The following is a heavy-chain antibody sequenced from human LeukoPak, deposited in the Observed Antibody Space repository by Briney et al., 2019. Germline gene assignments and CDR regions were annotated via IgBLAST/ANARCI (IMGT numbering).Heavy chain of an antibody. V-gene: IGHV4-39*07. CDR1: GDSISSGDYY. J-gene: IGHJ4*02. CDR2: MYHSGST. D-gene: IGHD6-6*01. Sequence: SETLSLTCTVSGDSISSGDYYWSWVRQPPGKGLEWIGEMYHSGSTNYNPSLKSRVIISVDKSKNQFSLKLSSVTAADTAVYYCARDVGARLPGFWGQGTLVTVSS. CDR3: ARDVGARLPGF.